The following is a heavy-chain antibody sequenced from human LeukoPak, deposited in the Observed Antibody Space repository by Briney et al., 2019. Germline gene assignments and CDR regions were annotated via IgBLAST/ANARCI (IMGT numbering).Heavy chain of an antibody. D-gene: IGHD3-10*02. V-gene: IGHV3-74*01. CDR3: AELGITMIGGV. CDR2: INTDGSST. CDR1: GFTFSNYW. J-gene: IGHJ6*04. Sequence: GGSLRLSCAASGFTFSNYWMHWVRQAPGKGLVWVSRINTDGSSTSYVDSVKGRFTISRDNAKNSLYLQMNSLRAEDTAVYYCAELGITMIGGVWGKGTTVTISS.